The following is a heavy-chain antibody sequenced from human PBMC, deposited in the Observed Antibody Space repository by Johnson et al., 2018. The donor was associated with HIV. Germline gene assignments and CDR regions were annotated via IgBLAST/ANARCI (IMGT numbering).Heavy chain of an antibody. D-gene: IGHD6-6*01. J-gene: IGHJ3*02. Sequence: VQLVESGGGLIQPGGSLRLSCAASGFTVSSNYMSWVRQAPGKGLEWVSVIYSGGSTYYADSVKGRFTISRDNSKNTLYLQMNSLRAEDTAVHYCAKDMAARTFDAFDIWGQGTMVTVSS. CDR3: AKDMAARTFDAFDI. V-gene: IGHV3-53*01. CDR1: GFTVSSNY. CDR2: IYSGGST.